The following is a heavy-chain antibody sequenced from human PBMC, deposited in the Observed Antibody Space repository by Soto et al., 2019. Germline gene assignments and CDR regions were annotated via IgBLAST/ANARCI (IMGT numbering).Heavy chain of an antibody. CDR3: VRDNNWSYDY. CDR1: GWIFNSHW. Sequence: LSISCAVSGWIFNSHWIPWVRQAPGKGLVWVSHIGPDGSNMRDADSVQGRFTISRDNARNTLYLQMNSLRDEDTAVYYCVRDNNWSYDYWGQGILVTISS. D-gene: IGHD1-1*01. V-gene: IGHV3-74*01. CDR2: IGPDGSNM. J-gene: IGHJ4*02.